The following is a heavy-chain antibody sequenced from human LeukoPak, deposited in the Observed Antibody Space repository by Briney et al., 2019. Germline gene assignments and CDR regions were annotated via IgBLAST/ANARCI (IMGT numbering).Heavy chain of an antibody. J-gene: IGHJ4*02. CDR1: GYTFTDYY. CDR2: VNPNSGGT. CDR3: VRRPYHSNPHFDF. V-gene: IGHV1-2*02. Sequence: ASVKVSCKASGYTFTDYYMHWVRQAPGQGPEWLGWVNPNSGGTYYAQKFQGRVTVTRDTSISTAYMELSGLRSDDTAVYYCVRRPYHSNPHFDFWGQGTLVTVSS. D-gene: IGHD3-22*01.